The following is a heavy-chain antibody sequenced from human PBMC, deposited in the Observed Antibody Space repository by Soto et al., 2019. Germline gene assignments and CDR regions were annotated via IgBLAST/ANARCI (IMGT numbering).Heavy chain of an antibody. CDR2: IYYSGST. CDR1: GGSISSYY. J-gene: IGHJ1*01. V-gene: IGHV4-59*08. Sequence: SETLSLTCTVSGGSISSYYWSWIRQPPGKGLEWIGYIYYSGSTNYNPSLKSRVTISVDTSKNQFSLKLSSVTAADTAVYYCARQGDYSEYFQHWGQGTLVTVSS. D-gene: IGHD2-21*01. CDR3: ARQGDYSEYFQH.